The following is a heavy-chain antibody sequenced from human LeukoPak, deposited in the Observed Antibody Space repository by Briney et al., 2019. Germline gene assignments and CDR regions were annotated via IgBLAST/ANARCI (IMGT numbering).Heavy chain of an antibody. J-gene: IGHJ5*02. Sequence: PSETLSLTCTVFGGSISSFYWSWIRQTAGKGLEWIGRIYTDGDTDYNPSLRSRVTISVDRSKNQLSLKLNSVTAADTAVYYCATSAAVGGVKWFDPWGQGTLVTVSS. CDR1: GGSISSFY. D-gene: IGHD6-19*01. CDR3: ATSAAVGGVKWFDP. CDR2: IYTDGDT. V-gene: IGHV4-4*07.